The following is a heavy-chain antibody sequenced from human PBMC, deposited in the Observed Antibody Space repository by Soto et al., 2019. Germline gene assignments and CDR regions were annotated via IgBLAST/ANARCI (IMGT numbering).Heavy chain of an antibody. Sequence: SETLSLTCTVSGGSISSYYWSWIRQPPGKGLEWIGYIYYSGSTNYNPSLKSRVTISVDTSKNQFSLKLSSVTAADTAVYYCARHSYDFWSGWDYWGQGTLVTVSS. D-gene: IGHD3-3*01. V-gene: IGHV4-59*08. CDR2: IYYSGST. CDR3: ARHSYDFWSGWDY. J-gene: IGHJ4*02. CDR1: GGSISSYY.